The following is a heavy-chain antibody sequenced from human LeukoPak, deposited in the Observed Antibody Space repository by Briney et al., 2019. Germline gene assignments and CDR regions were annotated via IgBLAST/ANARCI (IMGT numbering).Heavy chain of an antibody. V-gene: IGHV3-64*01. CDR1: GFTFSSYA. J-gene: IGHJ6*02. Sequence: GGSLRLSCAASGFTFSSYAMHWVRQAPGKGLEYVSAISSNGGSTYYANSVKGRFTISRDNSKNTLYLQMGSLRAEDMAVYYCARAHCSSTSCYLYYYYGMDVWGQGTTVTVSS. CDR3: ARAHCSSTSCYLYYYYGMDV. D-gene: IGHD2-2*01. CDR2: ISSNGGST.